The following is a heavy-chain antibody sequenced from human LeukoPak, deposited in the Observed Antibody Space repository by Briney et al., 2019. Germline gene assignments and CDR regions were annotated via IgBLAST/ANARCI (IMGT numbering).Heavy chain of an antibody. CDR2: IFYSGST. Sequence: PSETLSLTCTVSGGSINSYYWSWIRQPPGKGLEWIGYIFYSGSTNYNPSLKSRVTISVDTSKNQFSLKLSSVTAADTAVYYCARFSSGTYPFAFDIWGQGTMVTVSS. CDR1: GGSINSYY. D-gene: IGHD3-10*01. J-gene: IGHJ3*02. CDR3: ARFSSGTYPFAFDI. V-gene: IGHV4-59*08.